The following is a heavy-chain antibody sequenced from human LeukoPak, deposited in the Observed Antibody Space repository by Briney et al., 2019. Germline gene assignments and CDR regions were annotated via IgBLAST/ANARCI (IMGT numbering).Heavy chain of an antibody. V-gene: IGHV4-4*07. CDR3: TTSGYDGIDY. Sequence: ETLSLTCTVSGGSISSYYWSWIRQPAGKGLEWIGRIYTSGSTNCNPSLKSQVTMSVDTSKNQFSLKLSSVTAADTAVYYCTTSGYDGIDYWGQGTLVTVSS. CDR1: GGSISSYY. CDR2: IYTSGST. D-gene: IGHD5-12*01. J-gene: IGHJ4*02.